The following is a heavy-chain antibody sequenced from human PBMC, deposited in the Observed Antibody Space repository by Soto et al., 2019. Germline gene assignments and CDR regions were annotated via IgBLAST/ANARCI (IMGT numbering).Heavy chain of an antibody. Sequence: LRLSCAASGFTFSSYAMSWVRQAPGKGLEWVSAISGSGGSTYYADSVKGRFTISRDNSKNTLYLQMNSLRAEDTAVYYCAKDRGLYNWNYDAFDIWGQGTMVTVSS. V-gene: IGHV3-23*01. CDR1: GFTFSSYA. CDR2: ISGSGGST. CDR3: AKDRGLYNWNYDAFDI. J-gene: IGHJ3*02. D-gene: IGHD1-7*01.